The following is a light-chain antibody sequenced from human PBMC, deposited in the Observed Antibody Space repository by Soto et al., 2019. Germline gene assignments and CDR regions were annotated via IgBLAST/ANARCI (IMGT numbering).Light chain of an antibody. V-gene: IGKV1-27*01. CDR1: QRISTY. Sequence: IPPTQSPSSPPASLGDRVTITCRASQRISTYLARYQQKPGKVPTLLIYAASTLQSGVPSRFSGSGSGTDFTLTISSLQPEDVATYYCQKYNSAPRAFGQGTKVEIK. CDR3: QKYNSAPRA. CDR2: AAS. J-gene: IGKJ1*01.